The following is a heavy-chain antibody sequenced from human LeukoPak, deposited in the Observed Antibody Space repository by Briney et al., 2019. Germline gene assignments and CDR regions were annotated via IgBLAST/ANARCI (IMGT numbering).Heavy chain of an antibody. V-gene: IGHV4-31*03. CDR2: TYYSGST. D-gene: IGHD2-21*02. Sequence: SRTLSLTCTVSGDSINSVIYYWTWIRQHPGKGLEWIGYTYYSGSTFYNPSLGGRVTMSSDTSKNQFSLKLTSVTAADTAVYYCVRGRYCGGDCYGGTDYWGQGILVTVSS. J-gene: IGHJ4*02. CDR1: GDSINSVIYY. CDR3: VRGRYCGGDCYGGTDY.